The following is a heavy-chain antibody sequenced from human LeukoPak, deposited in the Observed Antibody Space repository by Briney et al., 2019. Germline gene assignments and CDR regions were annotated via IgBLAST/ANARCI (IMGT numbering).Heavy chain of an antibody. D-gene: IGHD3-10*01. CDR3: ARDSEGNRGRSFDY. V-gene: IGHV4-61*02. Sequence: SETLSLTCTVSGGSINSGSYYWSWIRQPAGKGLEWIGRIYTSGSTNYNPSLKSRVTMSVDTSKNQFSLKLSSVTAADTAVYYCARDSEGNRGRSFDYWGQGTLVTVSS. CDR2: IYTSGST. CDR1: GGSINSGSYY. J-gene: IGHJ4*02.